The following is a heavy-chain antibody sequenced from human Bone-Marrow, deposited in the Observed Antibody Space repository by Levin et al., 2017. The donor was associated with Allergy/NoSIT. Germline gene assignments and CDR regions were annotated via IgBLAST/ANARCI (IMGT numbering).Heavy chain of an antibody. CDR3: AREDGSTFDS. J-gene: IGHJ4*02. D-gene: IGHD2-2*03. CDR2: IYYSGST. CDR1: GASISGGGYH. V-gene: IGHV4-31*03. Sequence: SQTLSLTCTVSGASISGGGYHWSWIRQHAGTGLEWIGYIYYSGSTYYNPSLKSRVMISVDTSKNQFSLKVSSTTAADTAVYYCAREDGSTFDSWGQGTLVTVSS.